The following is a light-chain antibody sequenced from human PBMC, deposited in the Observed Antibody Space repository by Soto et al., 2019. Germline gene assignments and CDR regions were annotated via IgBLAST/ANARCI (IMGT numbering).Light chain of an antibody. J-gene: IGLJ2*01. V-gene: IGLV1-47*01. CDR2: KNN. CDR3: AAWDDSLNGVS. Sequence: VLTQPPAASDTPGHIVTISCSGSSSNIGSNNVYWYQQVPGMAPNLLIYKNNQRPSGVPDRFSGSKSGTSASLAISGLRSEDEANYYCAAWDDSLNGVSFGGGTKVTAL. CDR1: SSNIGSNN.